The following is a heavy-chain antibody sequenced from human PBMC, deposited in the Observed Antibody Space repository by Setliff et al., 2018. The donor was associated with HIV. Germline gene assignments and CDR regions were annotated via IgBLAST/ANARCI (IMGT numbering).Heavy chain of an antibody. J-gene: IGHJ1*01. CDR2: IFYSGST. CDR1: GGAISSSSYY. V-gene: IGHV4-39*01. D-gene: IGHD6-13*01. CDR3: ARVPTSSWYVATQRTKEYFHH. Sequence: SETLSLTCNVSGGAISSSSYYWFWIRQPPGKGLEWIGSIFYSGSTYYNPSLKSRLTISVDTSKTQFSLKLRSVTAADTAVYYCARVPTSSWYVATQRTKEYFHHWGQGTLVTVSS.